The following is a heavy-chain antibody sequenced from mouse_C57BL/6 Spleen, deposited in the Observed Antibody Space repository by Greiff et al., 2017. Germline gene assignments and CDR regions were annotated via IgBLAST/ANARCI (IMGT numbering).Heavy chain of an antibody. D-gene: IGHD3-2*02. V-gene: IGHV5-6*01. Sequence: EVQLVESGGDLVKPGGSLTLSCAASGFTFSSYGMSWVRQTPHKRLEWVATIPSCCSYTSSPDSVKGRFTSSRDNAKNTLYLQMSRLKSEDTAMYYCARHGATQLRSSWFAYWGQGTLVTVSA. CDR2: IPSCCSYT. CDR1: GFTFSSYG. J-gene: IGHJ3*01. CDR3: ARHGATQLRSSWFAY.